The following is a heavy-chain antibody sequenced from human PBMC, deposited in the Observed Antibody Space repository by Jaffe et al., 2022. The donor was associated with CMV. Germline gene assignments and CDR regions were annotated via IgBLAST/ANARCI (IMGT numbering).Heavy chain of an antibody. Sequence: QVHLVQSGAEVRKPGSSVNVSCKASGGTFTNYAINWVRQAPGQGLEWMGRLILMLGRGNFAQKFRGRVTLTADKPTNTVYMVLTGLTFEDTAVYYCARDELSPRRGPRWFDAWGQGTLLTVSS. J-gene: IGHJ5*02. CDR2: LILMLGRG. CDR1: GGTFTNYA. D-gene: IGHD3-10*01. V-gene: IGHV1-69*09. CDR3: ARDELSPRRGPRWFDA.